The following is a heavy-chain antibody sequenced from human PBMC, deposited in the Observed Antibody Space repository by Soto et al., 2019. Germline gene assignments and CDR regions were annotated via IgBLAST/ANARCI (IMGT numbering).Heavy chain of an antibody. Sequence: EVPLLESGGGLVQPGGSLRLSCAASGFTFSSYAMSWVRQAPGKGLEWVSVISGSGGSTYYADSVKGRFTISRDNSANTLYLQMNSLRAEDTAVYYCAMTTSGSYFDYWVHGALVTVSS. V-gene: IGHV3-23*01. J-gene: IGHJ4*01. CDR2: ISGSGGST. CDR1: GFTFSSYA. D-gene: IGHD3-10*01. CDR3: AMTTSGSYFDY.